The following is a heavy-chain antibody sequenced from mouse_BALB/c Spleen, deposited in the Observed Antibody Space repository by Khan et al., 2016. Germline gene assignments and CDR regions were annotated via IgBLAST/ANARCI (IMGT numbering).Heavy chain of an antibody. CDR1: GFSLTSYG. V-gene: IGHV2-5*01. CDR3: AKNWDYDYYAMDY. J-gene: IGHJ4*01. CDR2: IWRGGST. Sequence: QVQLKESGPGLVQPSQSLSITCTVSGFSLTSYGVHWVRQSPGKGLEWLGVIWRGGSTDYNAAFMSRLSITKDNSTRQVFFKMNSLQADDTAIYYCAKNWDYDYYAMDYWGQGTSVTVSS. D-gene: IGHD2-4*01.